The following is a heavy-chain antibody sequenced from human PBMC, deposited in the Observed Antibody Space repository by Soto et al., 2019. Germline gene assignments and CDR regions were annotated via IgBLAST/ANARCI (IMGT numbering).Heavy chain of an antibody. J-gene: IGHJ5*02. D-gene: IGHD5-18*01. CDR3: VKEAIPPSRSWYDH. Sequence: GGSLRLSCSASGFTFSSYTMHWVRQAPGKGLEYVSAISSNGDSTYYADSVKGRFTISRDNSKNTLYIQMSSLRAEDTAVYYCVKEAIPPSRSWYDHWGEGTLVTVSS. CDR1: GFTFSSYT. CDR2: ISSNGDST. V-gene: IGHV3-64D*06.